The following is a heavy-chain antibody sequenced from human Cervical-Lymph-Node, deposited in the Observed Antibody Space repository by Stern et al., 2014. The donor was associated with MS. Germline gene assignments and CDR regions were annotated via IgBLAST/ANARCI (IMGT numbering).Heavy chain of an antibody. CDR1: GYTFTGYY. CDR2: INTNSGGT. CDR3: ARGGTTDDAFDI. V-gene: IGHV1-2*06. Sequence: QVQLGQSGAEVKKPGASVKVSCKASGYTFTGYYMHWVRQAPGQGLEWMVRINTNSGGTNYAQEFQGRVTMTRDTAISTAYMELSRLRSDDTAVYYCARGGTTDDAFDIWGQGTMVTVSS. J-gene: IGHJ3*02. D-gene: IGHD1-7*01.